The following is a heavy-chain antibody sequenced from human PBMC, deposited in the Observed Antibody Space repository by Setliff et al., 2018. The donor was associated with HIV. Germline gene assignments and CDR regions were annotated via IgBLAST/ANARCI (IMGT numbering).Heavy chain of an antibody. D-gene: IGHD2-2*01. Sequence: GGSLRLSCVASGFSFRSYAMTWVRQAPGKGLEWVSVITGSGGTIYQTDSVRGRFTISRDNSKNTLHLQMDSLRVEDTAVYYCAQGRTTTWYDMDVWGQGTTVTVSS. V-gene: IGHV3-23*01. J-gene: IGHJ6*01. CDR3: AQGRTTTWYDMDV. CDR1: GFSFRSYA. CDR2: ITGSGGTI.